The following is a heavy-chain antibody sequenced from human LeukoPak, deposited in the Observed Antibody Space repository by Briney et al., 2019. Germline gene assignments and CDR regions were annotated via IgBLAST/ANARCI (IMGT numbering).Heavy chain of an antibody. CDR2: IYTSGRS. Sequence: GGSLKLSCVASGFNVSDDYMSWVRQAPGKGLEWVSVIYTSGRSDYVDSVKGRFNISRDNTKNTVYLQMNSLTVEDTAVYYCARDRVYGSGIRTWGQGTLVTVSS. J-gene: IGHJ4*02. CDR1: GFNVSDDY. D-gene: IGHD3-10*01. V-gene: IGHV3-66*01. CDR3: ARDRVYGSGIRT.